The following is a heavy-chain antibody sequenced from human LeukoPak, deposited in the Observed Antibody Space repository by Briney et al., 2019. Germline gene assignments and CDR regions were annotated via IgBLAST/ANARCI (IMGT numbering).Heavy chain of an antibody. CDR2: IYYSGST. CDR1: GGSISSGDYY. V-gene: IGHV4-30-4*01. D-gene: IGHD3-22*01. Sequence: PSQTLSLTCTVSGGSISSGDYYWSWIRQPPGKGLEWIVYIYYSGSTYYNPSLKSRVTISVDTSKNQFSLKLSSVTAADTAVYYCARDRGPYYDSSGYSMSEYYYGMDVWGQGTTVTVSS. J-gene: IGHJ6*02. CDR3: ARDRGPYYDSSGYSMSEYYYGMDV.